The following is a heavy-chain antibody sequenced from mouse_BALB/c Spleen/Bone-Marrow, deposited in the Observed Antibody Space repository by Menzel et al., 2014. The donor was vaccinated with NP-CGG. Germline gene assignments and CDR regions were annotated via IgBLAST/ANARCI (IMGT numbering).Heavy chain of an antibody. D-gene: IGHD2-4*01. J-gene: IGHJ2*01. CDR3: ARYDYDVGYFDY. Sequence: DVKLQESGPGLVKPSQSLSLTCTVTGYSITSDYAWNWIRQFPGNKLEWMGYISYSGSSSYNPSLESRISITRDTSKTQFFLQLHSVTTEDTATYYCARYDYDVGYFDYWGQGTTLTGSS. CDR2: ISYSGSS. CDR1: GYSITSDYA. V-gene: IGHV3-2*02.